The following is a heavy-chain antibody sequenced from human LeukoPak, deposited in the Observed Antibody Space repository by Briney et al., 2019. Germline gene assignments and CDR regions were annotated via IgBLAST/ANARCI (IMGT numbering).Heavy chain of an antibody. CDR2: IYPGDSDT. CDR1: GYSFTSYW. CDR3: ARSLSTTLWIDYVDDAFDI. J-gene: IGHJ3*02. V-gene: IGHV5-51*01. Sequence: GESLKISCKGSGYSFTSYWIGWVRQMPGKGLEWMGIIYPGDSDTRYSPSFQGQVTISADKSISTAYLQWSSLKASDTAMYYCARSLSTTLWIDYVDDAFDIWGQGTMVTVSS. D-gene: IGHD4-17*01.